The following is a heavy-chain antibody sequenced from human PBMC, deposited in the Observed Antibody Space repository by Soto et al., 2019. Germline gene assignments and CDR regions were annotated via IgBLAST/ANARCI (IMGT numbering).Heavy chain of an antibody. CDR3: ARDPSHCSGGSCYSRFDP. Sequence: QVQLVESGGGVVQPGRSLRLSCAASGFTFSSYAMHWVRQAPGKGLEWVAVISYDGSNKYYADSVKGRFTISRDNSKNTLYLQMNSLRAEDTAVYYCARDPSHCSGGSCYSRFDPWGQGTLVTVSS. CDR2: ISYDGSNK. J-gene: IGHJ5*02. D-gene: IGHD2-15*01. V-gene: IGHV3-30-3*01. CDR1: GFTFSSYA.